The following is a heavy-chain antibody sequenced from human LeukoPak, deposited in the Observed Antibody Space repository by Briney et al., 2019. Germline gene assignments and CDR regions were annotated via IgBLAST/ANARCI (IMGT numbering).Heavy chain of an antibody. D-gene: IGHD4-17*01. CDR2: IFYSGST. Sequence: SETLSLTCTVSGGSISSYYWSWIRQPPGKGLEWIGYIFYSGSTNYNPSLKSRVTISVDTSKNQFSLKLSSVTAADTAVYYCARVETNDYGDYNWFDPWGQGTLVTVSS. V-gene: IGHV4-59*01. CDR1: GGSISSYY. CDR3: ARVETNDYGDYNWFDP. J-gene: IGHJ5*02.